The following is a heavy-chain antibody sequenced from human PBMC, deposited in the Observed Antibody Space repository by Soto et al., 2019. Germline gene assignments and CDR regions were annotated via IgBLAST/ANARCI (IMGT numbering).Heavy chain of an antibody. J-gene: IGHJ6*02. V-gene: IGHV3-33*01. CDR2: IWYDGSNK. CDR1: GFTFSSYG. D-gene: IGHD5-18*01. CDR3: ARERGYSYGLRYYGMDV. Sequence: QVQLVESGGGVVQPGRSLRLSCAASGFTFSSYGMHWVRQAPGKGLEWVAVIWYDGSNKYYADSVKGRFTISRDNSKNPLYLQMNSLRAEDTAVYYCARERGYSYGLRYYGMDVWGQGTTVTVSS.